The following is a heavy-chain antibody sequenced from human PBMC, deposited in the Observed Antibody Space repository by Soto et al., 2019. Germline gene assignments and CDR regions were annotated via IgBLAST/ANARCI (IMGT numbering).Heavy chain of an antibody. D-gene: IGHD4-17*01. CDR2: IDPSDSYT. CDR1: GYSFTSYW. CDR3: SIHHLDGDLLCIVF. Sequence: PGASMKISCKGSGYSFTSYWISWVRQMPGKGLEWMGRIDPSDSYTNYSPSFQGHVTTSAEKSISNAYLQWSSLKASDTAMYYCSIHHLDGDLLCIVFLGQGTTVTVSS. V-gene: IGHV5-10-1*01. J-gene: IGHJ6*02.